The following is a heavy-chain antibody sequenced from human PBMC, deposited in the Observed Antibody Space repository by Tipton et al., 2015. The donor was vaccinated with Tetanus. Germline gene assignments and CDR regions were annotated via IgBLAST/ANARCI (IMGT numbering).Heavy chain of an antibody. Sequence: RFTISRDNAKNSLYLQMNSLRAEDTAVYYCARDAYGSGSYFDLWGLGTLVTVSS. D-gene: IGHD3-10*01. V-gene: IGHV3-11*01. CDR3: ARDAYGSGSYFDL. J-gene: IGHJ4*02.